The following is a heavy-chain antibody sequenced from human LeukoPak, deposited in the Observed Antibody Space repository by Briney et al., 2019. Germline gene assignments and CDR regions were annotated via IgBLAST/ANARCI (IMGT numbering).Heavy chain of an antibody. D-gene: IGHD2/OR15-2a*01. V-gene: IGHV3-74*01. CDR1: GFTFSSYW. Sequence: GGSLRLSCAASGFTFSSYWMYWGRQAPGKGLLWVSRINSDGSTTSYADSVKGRFTISRDNAKNTLYLQMNSLRAEDTAVYYCARVGTTSNFYYYYGMDVWGQGTTVTVSS. CDR3: ARVGTTSNFYYYYGMDV. CDR2: INSDGSTT. J-gene: IGHJ6*02.